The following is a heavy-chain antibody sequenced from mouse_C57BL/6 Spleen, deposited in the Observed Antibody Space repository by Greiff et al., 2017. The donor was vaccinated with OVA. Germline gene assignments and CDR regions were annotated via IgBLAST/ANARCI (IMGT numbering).Heavy chain of an antibody. CDR2: INYDGSST. Sequence: DVKLVESEGGLVQPGSSMKLSCTASGFTFSDYYMAWVRQVPEKGLEWVANINYDGSSTYYLDSLKSRFIISRDNAKNILYLQMSSLKSEDTATYYCAREGIYYGNYYFDYWGQGTTLTVSS. J-gene: IGHJ2*01. CDR1: GFTFSDYY. D-gene: IGHD2-1*01. CDR3: AREGIYYGNYYFDY. V-gene: IGHV5-16*01.